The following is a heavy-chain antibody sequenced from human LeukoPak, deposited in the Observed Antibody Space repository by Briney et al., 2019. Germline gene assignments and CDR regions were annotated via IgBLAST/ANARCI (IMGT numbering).Heavy chain of an antibody. V-gene: IGHV1-69*01. J-gene: IGHJ4*02. Sequence: ASVKVSCKASGGTFSSYAISWVRQAPGQGLEWMGGIIPIFGTANYAQKFQGRVTITADESTSTAYMELSSLRSKDTAVYYCARGDSSGYYYFDYWGQGTLVTVSS. D-gene: IGHD3-22*01. CDR1: GGTFSSYA. CDR2: IIPIFGTA. CDR3: ARGDSSGYYYFDY.